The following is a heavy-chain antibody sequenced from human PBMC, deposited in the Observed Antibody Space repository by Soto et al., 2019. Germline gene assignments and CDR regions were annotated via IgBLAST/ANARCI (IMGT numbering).Heavy chain of an antibody. CDR3: ARAHSGSYQSHFDY. CDR2: IYYSGST. V-gene: IGHV4-31*03. J-gene: IGHJ4*02. CDR1: GGSISSGGYY. Sequence: SETLSLTCTVSGGSISSGGYYWSWIRQHPGKGLEWIGYIYYSGSTYYNPSLKSRVTISVDTSKNQFSLKLSSVTAADTAVYYCARAHSGSYQSHFDYWGQGTLVTSPQ. D-gene: IGHD1-26*01.